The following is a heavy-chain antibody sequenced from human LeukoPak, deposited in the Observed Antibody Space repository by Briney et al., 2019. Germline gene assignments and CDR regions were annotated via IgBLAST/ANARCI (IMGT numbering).Heavy chain of an antibody. V-gene: IGHV4-34*01. D-gene: IGHD3-10*01. CDR1: GFTFSSYW. CDR3: ARVPGGVFDF. J-gene: IGHJ4*02. Sequence: GSLRLSCAASGFTFSSYWMSWIRQVPGKGLEWIAELSESGGTNYNPSLKSRVTISVDTSKNQFSLNLTSVTAADTAIYYCARVPGGVFDFWGQGALVTVSS. CDR2: LSESGGT.